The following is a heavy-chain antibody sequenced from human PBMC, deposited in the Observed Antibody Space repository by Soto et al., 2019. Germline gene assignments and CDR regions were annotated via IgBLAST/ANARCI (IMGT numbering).Heavy chain of an antibody. Sequence: QVQLVQSGAEVKKPGASVKVSCKASGYTFTSYGISWVRQAPGQGLEWMGWISAYNGNTNYAQKLQGRVTMTTDTATSTAYMELRSLRSDDTAVYYCARDHSVGVTGTPAFYWYFDLWGRGTLVTVSS. J-gene: IGHJ2*01. D-gene: IGHD1-1*01. CDR1: GYTFTSYG. CDR2: ISAYNGNT. V-gene: IGHV1-18*04. CDR3: ARDHSVGVTGTPAFYWYFDL.